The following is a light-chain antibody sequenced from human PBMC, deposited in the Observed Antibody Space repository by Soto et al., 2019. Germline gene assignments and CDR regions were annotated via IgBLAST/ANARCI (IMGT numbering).Light chain of an antibody. CDR1: NSNIGGNT. J-gene: IGLJ1*01. CDR3: ATWDDSLNAAV. Sequence: QSVLTQPRSASGTPGQRVTISCSGSNSNIGGNTVNWYQQLPGAAPKLLIYSNDQRPSRVPDRFSGSKFGTTASLAISGLQSEDEADYHCATWDDSLNAAVFGAGTKVTVL. V-gene: IGLV1-44*01. CDR2: SND.